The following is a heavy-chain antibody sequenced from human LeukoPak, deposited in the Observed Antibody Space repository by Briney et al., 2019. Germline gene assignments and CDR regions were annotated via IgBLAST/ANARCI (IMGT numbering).Heavy chain of an antibody. CDR1: GFTFSSYA. CDR2: ISYDGSDK. J-gene: IGHJ4*02. CDR3: ATVDSSAYSFDY. V-gene: IGHV3-30*04. D-gene: IGHD3-22*01. Sequence: GGSLRLSCAASGFTFSSYAMYWVRQAPGKGLEWVAVISYDGSDKYYADSVKGRFTISRDNSKNTLYLQMNSLRAEDTAVYYCATVDSSAYSFDYWGQGTLVTVSS.